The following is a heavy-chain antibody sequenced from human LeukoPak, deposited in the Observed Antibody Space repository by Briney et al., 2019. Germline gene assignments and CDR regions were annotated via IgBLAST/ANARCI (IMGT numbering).Heavy chain of an antibody. J-gene: IGHJ4*02. CDR3: ARGRQRYSSGWYDY. CDR1: GYTFTGYY. Sequence: ASVKVSCKASGYTFTGYYMHWVRQAPGQGLEWMGWINPNSGGTNYAQKFQGRVTMTRDTSISTAYMELSRLRSDDTAAYYCARGRQRYSSGWYDYWGQGTLVTVSS. D-gene: IGHD6-19*01. CDR2: INPNSGGT. V-gene: IGHV1-2*02.